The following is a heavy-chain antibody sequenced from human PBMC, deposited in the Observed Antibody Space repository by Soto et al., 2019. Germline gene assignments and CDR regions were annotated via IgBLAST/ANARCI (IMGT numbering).Heavy chain of an antibody. Sequence: PSETLSLTCTVSGCSVSSYYWSWIRQPPGKGLEWIGYIYYSGSTNYNPSLKSRVTISVDTSKNQFSLKLSSETAADTAVYYCARGRDYGDYAGPYYYYYYMDVWGKGTTVTVSS. V-gene: IGHV4-59*02. CDR3: ARGRDYGDYAGPYYYYYYMDV. CDR2: IYYSGST. CDR1: GCSVSSYY. D-gene: IGHD4-17*01. J-gene: IGHJ6*03.